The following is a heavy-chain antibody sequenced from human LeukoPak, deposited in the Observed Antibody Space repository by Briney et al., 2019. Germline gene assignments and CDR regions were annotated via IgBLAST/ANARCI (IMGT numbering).Heavy chain of an antibody. D-gene: IGHD3-3*01. V-gene: IGHV3-23*01. CDR2: ISGSGGST. Sequence: GGSLRLSCAASGFTFSSYAMSWVRQAPGKGLEWVSAISGSGGSTYYADSVKGRFTISRDNSKNTLYLQMNSLRAEDTAVYYCAKRNDFWSGSHFDPWGQGTLVTVSP. CDR1: GFTFSSYA. J-gene: IGHJ5*02. CDR3: AKRNDFWSGSHFDP.